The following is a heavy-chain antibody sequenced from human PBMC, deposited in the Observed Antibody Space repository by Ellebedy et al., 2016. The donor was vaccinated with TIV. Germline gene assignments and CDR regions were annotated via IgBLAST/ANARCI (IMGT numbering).Heavy chain of an antibody. CDR3: TRRKYSKSPCFDY. V-gene: IGHV4-34*01. J-gene: IGHJ4*02. Sequence: MPSETLSLTCAVDGGSLSGYYGSWNRQPPGKGLGWDGEINHSGSTTYNPSLKSRVTISVDTSKNQFSLKLTSVTAAVTAVYYCTRRKYSKSPCFDYWGQGTLVTVSS. CDR2: INHSGST. CDR1: GGSLSGYY. D-gene: IGHD1-26*01.